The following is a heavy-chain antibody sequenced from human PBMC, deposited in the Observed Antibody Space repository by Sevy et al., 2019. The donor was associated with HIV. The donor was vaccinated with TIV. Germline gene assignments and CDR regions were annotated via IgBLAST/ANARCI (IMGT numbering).Heavy chain of an antibody. D-gene: IGHD4-4*01. V-gene: IGHV3-74*01. CDR2: INSDGTTT. CDR3: GRDTSYSTSN. Sequence: GGSLRLSCAASGFTFSSTWMHRVRQAPGKGLVWVAYINSDGTTTTYADSVKGRFTISRDNAKNTVHLQMDNLRAQDTAVYYCGRDTSYSTSNWGQGTLVTVSS. J-gene: IGHJ4*02. CDR1: GFTFSSTW.